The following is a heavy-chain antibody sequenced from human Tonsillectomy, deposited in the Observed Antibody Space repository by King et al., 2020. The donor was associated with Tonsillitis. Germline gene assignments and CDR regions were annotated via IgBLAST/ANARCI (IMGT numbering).Heavy chain of an antibody. V-gene: IGHV3-30*02. D-gene: IGHD4-17*01. CDR1: GFTFSTYA. J-gene: IGHJ4*02. Sequence: GQLVQSGRGVVQPGGSLRLSCAASGFTFSTYAMHWVRQATGKGLEWVAFIRYDGSSKYYADSVKGRFTISRDNSKNTLYLQMNSLRAEDTAVYYCAKVRDFGDYRDLDYWGQGTLVTVSS. CDR2: IRYDGSSK. CDR3: AKVRDFGDYRDLDY.